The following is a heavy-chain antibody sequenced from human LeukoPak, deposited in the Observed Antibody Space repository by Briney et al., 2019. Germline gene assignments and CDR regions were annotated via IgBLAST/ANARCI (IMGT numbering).Heavy chain of an antibody. CDR1: GYTFTSYA. Sequence: VSVKVSCAASGYTFTSYAMHWVRQAPGQRLEWMGWINAGNGNTKYSQKFQGRVTITRDTSASTAYMELSSLRSEDTAVYYCVSYLTYYYDSSGYPWWGQGTLVTVSS. CDR3: VSYLTYYYDSSGYPW. V-gene: IGHV1-3*01. D-gene: IGHD3-22*01. CDR2: INAGNGNT. J-gene: IGHJ4*02.